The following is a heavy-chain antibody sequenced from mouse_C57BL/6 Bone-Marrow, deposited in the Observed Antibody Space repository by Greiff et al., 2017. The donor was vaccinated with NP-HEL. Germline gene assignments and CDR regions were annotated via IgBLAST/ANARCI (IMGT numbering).Heavy chain of an antibody. Sequence: QVTLKVCGPGILQSSQTLSLTCSFSGFSLSTSGMGVSWIRQPSGKGLEWLAHLYWDDDKRYNPSLKSRLTISKDTSRNQVFLKITSVDTADTATYYCARLIYYYGSSYPYWYFDVWGTGTTVTVSS. V-gene: IGHV8-12*01. CDR3: ARLIYYYGSSYPYWYFDV. CDR1: GFSLSTSGMG. D-gene: IGHD1-1*01. CDR2: LYWDDDK. J-gene: IGHJ1*03.